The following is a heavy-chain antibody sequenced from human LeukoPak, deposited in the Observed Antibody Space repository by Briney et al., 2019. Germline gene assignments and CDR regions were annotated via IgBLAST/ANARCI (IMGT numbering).Heavy chain of an antibody. CDR2: IYYSGST. CDR1: GGSISSGGYY. D-gene: IGHD3-3*01. Sequence: SETLSLTCTVSGGSISSGGYYWSWIRQPPGKGLEWIGYIYYSGSTNYNPSLKSRVTISVDTSKNQFSLKLSSVTAADTAVYYCARTYDFWSGYSNYGMDVWGQGTTVTVSS. J-gene: IGHJ6*02. V-gene: IGHV4-61*08. CDR3: ARTYDFWSGYSNYGMDV.